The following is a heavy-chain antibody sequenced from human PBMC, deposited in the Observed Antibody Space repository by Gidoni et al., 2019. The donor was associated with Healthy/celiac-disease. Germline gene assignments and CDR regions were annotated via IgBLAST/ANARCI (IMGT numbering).Heavy chain of an antibody. D-gene: IGHD2-15*01. J-gene: IGHJ4*02. CDR2: ISYDGSNK. CDR3: AKDEGIVVVVAATLDSGRT. Sequence: QVRLVESGGGVVQPGGSLRLSCAASGFTFSSYGMHWVRQAPGKGLEWVAVISYDGSNKYYADSVKGRFTISRDNSKNTLYLQMNSLRAEDTAVYYCAKDEGIVVVVAATLDSGRTWGQGTLVTVSS. V-gene: IGHV3-30*18. CDR1: GFTFSSYG.